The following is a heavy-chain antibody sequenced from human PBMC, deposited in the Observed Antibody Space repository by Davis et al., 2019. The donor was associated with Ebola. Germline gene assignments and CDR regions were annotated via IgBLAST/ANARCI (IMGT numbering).Heavy chain of an antibody. V-gene: IGHV3-30*02. J-gene: IGHJ4*02. Sequence: PGGSLRLSCVGSGFTFSTYAMNWVRQAPGKGLEWVALIRFDGSKEYYGESVKGRFTISRDNSKNTLYLQMNSLRTEDTAVYYCAKDPYSYDSSGPSYFDYWGQGTLVTVSS. CDR1: GFTFSTYA. CDR3: AKDPYSYDSSGPSYFDY. CDR2: IRFDGSKE. D-gene: IGHD3-22*01.